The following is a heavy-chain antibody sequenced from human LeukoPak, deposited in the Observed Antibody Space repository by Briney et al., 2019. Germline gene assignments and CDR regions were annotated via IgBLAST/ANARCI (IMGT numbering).Heavy chain of an antibody. V-gene: IGHV3-7*01. Sequence: GGSLRLSCAASGFTFSSYWMSWVRQAPGKGLEWVANIKQDGSEKYYVDSVKGRCTISRDNAKNSLYLQMNSLRAEDTAVYYCARCSQNYYDSSGYDYWGQGTLVTVSS. CDR1: GFTFSSYW. J-gene: IGHJ4*02. CDR2: IKQDGSEK. CDR3: ARCSQNYYDSSGYDY. D-gene: IGHD3-22*01.